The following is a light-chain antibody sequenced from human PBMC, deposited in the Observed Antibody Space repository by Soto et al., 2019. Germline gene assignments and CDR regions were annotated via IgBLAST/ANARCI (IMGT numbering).Light chain of an antibody. Sequence: EIVMTQSPATLSVSPGEGATLSCRASQSVSSNLAWYQQKPGQAPRLLIYGAYTRATGIPARFSGSGSGTEFTLTISSLQSEDFAVYYCHQYNNWPPLTFGGGTKVEIK. CDR3: HQYNNWPPLT. CDR1: QSVSSN. CDR2: GAY. J-gene: IGKJ4*01. V-gene: IGKV3-15*01.